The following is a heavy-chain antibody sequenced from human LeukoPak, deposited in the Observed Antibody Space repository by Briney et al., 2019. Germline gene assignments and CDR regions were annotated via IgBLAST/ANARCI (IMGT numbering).Heavy chain of an antibody. J-gene: IGHJ4*02. Sequence: PGGSLRLSCAASGFTFSSYAMHWVRQAPGKGLEYVSAISSNGGSTYYTDSVKGRFTISRDNSKNTLYLQMGSLRAEDMAVYYCARVQGRLAVPIFDYWGQGTLVTVSS. CDR1: GFTFSSYA. CDR2: ISSNGGST. D-gene: IGHD3-9*01. CDR3: ARVQGRLAVPIFDY. V-gene: IGHV3-64*02.